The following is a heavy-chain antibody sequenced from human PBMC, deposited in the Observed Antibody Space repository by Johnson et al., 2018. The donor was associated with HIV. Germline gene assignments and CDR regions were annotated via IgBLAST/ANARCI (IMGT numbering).Heavy chain of an antibody. Sequence: VQLVESGGGLVQPGGSLRLSCAASGFTVSNNYMSWVRQAPGKGLEWVSVIYSGGSTYYADSVKGRFTISRDNSKNTLYLQRNSLRAEDTAVYYCAKVVTSSSSWQDDAFDIWGQGTVVTVSS. CDR2: IYSGGST. CDR1: GFTVSNNY. V-gene: IGHV3-66*01. J-gene: IGHJ3*02. CDR3: AKVVTSSSSWQDDAFDI. D-gene: IGHD6-13*01.